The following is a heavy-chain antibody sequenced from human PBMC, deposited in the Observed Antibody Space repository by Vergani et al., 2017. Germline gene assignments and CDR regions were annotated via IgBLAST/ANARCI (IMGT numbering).Heavy chain of an antibody. Sequence: EVQLLESGGGLVQPGGSRRLSCAGAGFTFDTYTMAYVRQAPGKGLEWVATISSGGGYIFYADSVKGLFTISRDNSKNTLFLQMNSLKDEDTAADYCTTSWGVYYLHGEYFQYWGRGTLVSVSS. V-gene: IGHV3-23*01. D-gene: IGHD3-10*01. CDR1: GFTFDTYT. J-gene: IGHJ1*01. CDR2: ISSGGGYI. CDR3: TTSWGVYYLHGEYFQY.